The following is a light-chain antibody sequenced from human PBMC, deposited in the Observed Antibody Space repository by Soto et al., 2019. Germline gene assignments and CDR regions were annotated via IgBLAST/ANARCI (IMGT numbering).Light chain of an antibody. CDR3: SSYTSSSTYVV. CDR2: DVS. V-gene: IGLV2-14*01. CDR1: SSDVGGYNY. Sequence: QSALTQPASVSGSPGQSITISCTGTSSDVGGYNYVSWYQQHPGKAPKLMIYDVSNRPSGFSNRFSGSKSGNTASLTISGLQDEDDADYYCSSYTSSSTYVVFGGGTKLTVL. J-gene: IGLJ2*01.